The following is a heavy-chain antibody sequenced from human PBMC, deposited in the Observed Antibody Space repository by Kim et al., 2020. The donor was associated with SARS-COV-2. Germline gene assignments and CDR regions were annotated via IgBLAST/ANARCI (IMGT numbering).Heavy chain of an antibody. CDR3: AKDQGGSFDY. D-gene: IGHD2-15*01. CDR2: KK. V-gene: IGHV3-30*02. Sequence: KKYYADSVKGRFTISRDNSKNTLYLQMNSLRAEDTAVYYCAKDQGGSFDYWGQGTLVTVSS. J-gene: IGHJ4*02.